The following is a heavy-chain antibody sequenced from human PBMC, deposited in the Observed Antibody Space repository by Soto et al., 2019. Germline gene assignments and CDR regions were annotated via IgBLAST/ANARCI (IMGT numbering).Heavy chain of an antibody. CDR3: ARELRFLEYYGMDV. Sequence: GGSLRLSCAASGFTFSSYEMNWVRQAPGKGLEWVSYISSSGSTIYYADSVKGRFTISRDNAKNSLYLQMNSLRAEDTAVYYCARELRFLEYYGMDVWRQGTTVTVSS. CDR1: GFTFSSYE. CDR2: ISSSGSTI. V-gene: IGHV3-48*03. D-gene: IGHD3-3*01. J-gene: IGHJ6*02.